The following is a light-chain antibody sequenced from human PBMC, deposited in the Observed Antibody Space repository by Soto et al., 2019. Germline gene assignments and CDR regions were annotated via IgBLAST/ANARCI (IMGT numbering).Light chain of an antibody. J-gene: IGLJ2*01. CDR2: EVT. CDR1: SDIGNYNL. V-gene: IGLV2-14*02. Sequence: QSVVTQPASVSGSPGQSVTISCSGSDIGNYNLVSWYQHLPGRAPKLLIFEVTMRPSGISDRFSGSKSASTASLTISGLQAEDEADYYCSSFSSISTIIFGGGTKLTVL. CDR3: SSFSSISTII.